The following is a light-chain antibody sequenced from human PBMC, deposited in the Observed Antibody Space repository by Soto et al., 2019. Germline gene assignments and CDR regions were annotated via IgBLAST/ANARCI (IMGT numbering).Light chain of an antibody. Sequence: EIVLTQSPGTLSLSPGERATLSCRASQSVSSNYLAWYQQKPGQAPRLLIFGASSRASGIPDRFSGSGSGTDFTLTIGRLEPEDLAVDYCQQYGRSPATFGQGTKVEIK. CDR3: QQYGRSPAT. CDR2: GAS. V-gene: IGKV3-20*01. J-gene: IGKJ1*01. CDR1: QSVSSNY.